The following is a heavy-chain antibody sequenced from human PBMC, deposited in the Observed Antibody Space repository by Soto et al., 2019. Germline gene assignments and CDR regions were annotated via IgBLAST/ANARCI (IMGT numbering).Heavy chain of an antibody. V-gene: IGHV3-33*01. CDR2: IWYDGSNK. J-gene: IGHJ6*02. CDR3: ARAPSYDILTGVVGPGMDV. Sequence: PGGSLRLSCESSGFTFSNYGMRWVRQAPGKGLEWVAVIWYDGSNKYYADSVKGRFTISRHNSKNTLYLQMNSLRAEDTAVYYCARAPSYDILTGVVGPGMDVWGQGTTVTVSS. CDR1: GFTFSNYG. D-gene: IGHD3-9*01.